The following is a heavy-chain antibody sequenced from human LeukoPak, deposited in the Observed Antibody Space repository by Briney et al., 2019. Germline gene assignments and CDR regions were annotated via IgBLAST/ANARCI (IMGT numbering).Heavy chain of an antibody. V-gene: IGHV3-48*03. CDR3: ARVGALSSSWLLY. CDR2: ISRSATTI. D-gene: IGHD6-13*01. CDR1: GFTFSSYE. Sequence: PGGSLRLSCAASGFTFSSYEMNWVRQAPGKGLEWVSSISRSATTIYYADSVKGRFTVSRDNAKISLYLQMNSLRAEDTAVYFCARVGALSSSWLLYWGQGTLVTVSS. J-gene: IGHJ4*02.